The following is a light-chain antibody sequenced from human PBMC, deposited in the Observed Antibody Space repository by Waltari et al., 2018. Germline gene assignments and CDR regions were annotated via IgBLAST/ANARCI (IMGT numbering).Light chain of an antibody. CDR2: EGT. J-gene: IGLJ2*01. Sequence: QSALTQPASVSGSPGQSITLSCAGTSSDVGTYNLVSWYQQHAGEAPKLMIYEGTKRPSGVSNRFSGSKSGNTASLTISGLQAEDEADYYCCSYASGSTFVFGGGTKLTVL. CDR3: CSYASGSTFV. V-gene: IGLV2-23*03. CDR1: SSDVGTYNL.